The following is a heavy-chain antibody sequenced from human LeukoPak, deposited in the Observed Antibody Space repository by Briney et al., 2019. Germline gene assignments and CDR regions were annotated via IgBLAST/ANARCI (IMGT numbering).Heavy chain of an antibody. CDR1: GYLFTSYW. J-gene: IGHJ5*02. D-gene: IGHD3-9*01. CDR2: IYPGDSDT. Sequence: GESLKISCKGSGYLFTSYWIGWVRQMPGKGLEWMGIIYPGDSDTRYSPSFQGQVTISADKSISTAYLQWSSLKASDTAMYYCARLRGAFLTGNPNWFDPWGQGTLVTVSS. V-gene: IGHV5-51*01. CDR3: ARLRGAFLTGNPNWFDP.